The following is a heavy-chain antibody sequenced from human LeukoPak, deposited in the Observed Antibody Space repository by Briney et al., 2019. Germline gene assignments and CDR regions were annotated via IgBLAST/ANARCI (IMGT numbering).Heavy chain of an antibody. Sequence: PSETLSLTCAIYGGSFSGYYWIWFRQPPAKGREWIGEISHGGGASYNPSLKSRVTISEDTSKHQFSLTLSSVTAADTAVYYCARGPPPHFDRSGFYYNYWGQGTLVIVSS. J-gene: IGHJ4*02. CDR1: GGSFSGYY. CDR2: ISHGGGA. CDR3: ARGPPPHFDRSGFYYNY. V-gene: IGHV4-34*01. D-gene: IGHD3-22*01.